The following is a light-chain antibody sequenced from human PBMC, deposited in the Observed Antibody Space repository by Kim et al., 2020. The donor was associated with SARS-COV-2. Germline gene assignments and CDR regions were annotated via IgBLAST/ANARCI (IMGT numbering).Light chain of an antibody. V-gene: IGLV3-19*01. CDR3: NSRDSSGNHLGV. J-gene: IGLJ3*02. CDR1: SLRSYY. CDR2: GKN. Sequence: SSDLTQDPAVSVALGQTVRITCQGDSLRSYYASWYQQKPGQAPVLVIYGKNNRPSGIPDRFSGSSSGNTASLTITGAQAEDEADYYCNSRDSSGNHLGVFGGGTKLTVL.